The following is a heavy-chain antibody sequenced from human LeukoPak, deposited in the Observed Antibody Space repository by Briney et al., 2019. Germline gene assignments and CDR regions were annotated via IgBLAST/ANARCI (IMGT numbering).Heavy chain of an antibody. CDR3: ARARYSSSSGGFDS. Sequence: SETLSLTCTVSVGSTSTNSYYWGWIRQAPREGLEWIGSIYYSGSTNYNPSLESRVTISMDTSKNQFSLSLSSMTAADTAVYFCARARYSSSSGGFDSWGQGTLVTVSS. CDR2: IYYSGST. D-gene: IGHD6-6*01. J-gene: IGHJ4*02. V-gene: IGHV4-39*07. CDR1: VGSTSTNSYY.